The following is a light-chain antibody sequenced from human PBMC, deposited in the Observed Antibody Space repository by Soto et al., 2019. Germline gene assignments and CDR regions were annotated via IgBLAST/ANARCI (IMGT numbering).Light chain of an antibody. J-gene: IGKJ1*01. CDR2: GAS. CDR3: QQYGSSPKT. Sequence: EIVLTQSPGTLSLSPGERATLSCRASQSVGSSYLAWYQQKPGQAPRLLICGASSTATGIPDRFSGSGSGTDFTLTISRLEPEDVAVYYCQQYGSSPKTFGQGTKVDIK. V-gene: IGKV3-20*01. CDR1: QSVGSSY.